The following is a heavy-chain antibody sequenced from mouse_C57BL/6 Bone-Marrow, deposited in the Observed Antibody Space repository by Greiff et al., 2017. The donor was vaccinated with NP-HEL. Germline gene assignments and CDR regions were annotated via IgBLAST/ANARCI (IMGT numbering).Heavy chain of an antibody. CDR3: ARGYYRGGYAMDY. J-gene: IGHJ4*01. CDR1: GYTFTDHT. V-gene: IGHV1-78*01. CDR2: IYPRDGST. D-gene: IGHD2-14*01. Sequence: VQLQQSDAELVKPGASVKISCKVSGYTFTDHTIHWMKQRPEQGLEWVGYIYPRDGSTKYNEKFKGKATLTADKSSSTAYMQLNSLTSEDSAVYFCARGYYRGGYAMDYWGQGTSVTVSS.